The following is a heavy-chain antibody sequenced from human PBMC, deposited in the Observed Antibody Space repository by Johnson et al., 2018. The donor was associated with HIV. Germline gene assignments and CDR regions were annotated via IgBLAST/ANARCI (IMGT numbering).Heavy chain of an antibody. CDR2: IWSDGSNK. V-gene: IGHV3-33*01. D-gene: IGHD3-16*01. CDR3: ARDPELDYFDI. Sequence: VQLVESGGGVVQPGRSLRLSCVASGFTITTYGMHWVRQAPGKGLEWVAVIWSDGSNKHYADSVKGRFTISRDNSKNTLYLQMNSLRAEDTAVYYCARDPELDYFDIWGQGTMVTVSS. J-gene: IGHJ3*02. CDR1: GFTITTYG.